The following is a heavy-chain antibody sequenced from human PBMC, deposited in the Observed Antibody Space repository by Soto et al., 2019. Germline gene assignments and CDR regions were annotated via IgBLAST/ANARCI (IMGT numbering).Heavy chain of an antibody. CDR2: IVHIFGTT. D-gene: IGHD6-19*01. V-gene: IGHV1-69*12. CDR3: ARVEAVAGLYNYDGLDV. CDR1: GGTFSNYA. J-gene: IGHJ6*02. Sequence: QVQLLQSGAEVKKPGSSVKVSCKVSGGTFSNYAIDWVRLAPGHGLEWMGGIVHIFGTTYYTQKFQGRATIIADDSTTTAYLEMSSLRSEETAIYYCARVEAVAGLYNYDGLDVWGQGTAVTVS.